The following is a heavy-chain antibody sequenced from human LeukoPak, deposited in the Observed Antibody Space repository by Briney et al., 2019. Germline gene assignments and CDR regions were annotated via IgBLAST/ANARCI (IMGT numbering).Heavy chain of an antibody. D-gene: IGHD3-10*01. CDR3: ARDWMVRGAERINWFDP. J-gene: IGHJ5*02. Sequence: GGSLRLSCAASGFTFSSYGMHWVRQAPGKGLEWVAVISYDGSNKYYADSVKGRFTISRDNSKNTLYLQMNSLRAEDTAVYYCARDWMVRGAERINWFDPWGQGTLVTVSS. CDR2: ISYDGSNK. CDR1: GFTFSSYG. V-gene: IGHV3-30*03.